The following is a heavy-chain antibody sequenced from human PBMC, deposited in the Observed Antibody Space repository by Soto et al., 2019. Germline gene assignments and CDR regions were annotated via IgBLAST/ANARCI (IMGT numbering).Heavy chain of an antibody. CDR3: SSARITGTTVFDY. J-gene: IGHJ4*02. V-gene: IGHV3-73*01. D-gene: IGHD1-7*01. CDR2: IRSKANTYAT. CDR1: GVTFSGSA. Sequence: EVQLVESGGGLVQPGGSLTLSCAASGVTFSGSAMHWVRQASGKGLEWVGRIRSKANTYATAYAASVKGRFTISRDDSKNTAFLQMNSLKTEDTAVYYCSSARITGTTVFDYWGQGTLVTVSS.